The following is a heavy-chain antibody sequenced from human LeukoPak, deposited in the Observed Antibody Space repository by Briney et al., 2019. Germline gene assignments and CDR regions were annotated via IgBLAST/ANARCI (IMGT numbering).Heavy chain of an antibody. CDR1: GFTFSSYA. Sequence: QPGGSLRLSCAASGFTFSSYAMSWVRQAPGKGLEWVANIKQDGSEKYYVDSMKGRFTISRDNAKNSLYLQMNSLRAEDTAVYYCARDPLTHFDYWGQGTLVTVSS. CDR3: ARDPLTHFDY. V-gene: IGHV3-7*01. CDR2: IKQDGSEK. J-gene: IGHJ4*02.